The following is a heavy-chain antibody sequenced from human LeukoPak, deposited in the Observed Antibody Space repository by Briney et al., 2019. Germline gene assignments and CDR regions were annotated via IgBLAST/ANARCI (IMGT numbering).Heavy chain of an antibody. J-gene: IGHJ4*02. CDR1: GFTFSSYS. D-gene: IGHD6-13*01. Sequence: GGSLRLSCAASGFTFSSYSMNWVRQAPGKGLEWVSSISSSSSYIYYADSVKGRFTISRDNAENSLYLQMNSLRAEDTAVYYCARTGPPSSWLFDYWGQGTLVTVSS. CDR2: ISSSSSYI. CDR3: ARTGPPSSWLFDY. V-gene: IGHV3-21*01.